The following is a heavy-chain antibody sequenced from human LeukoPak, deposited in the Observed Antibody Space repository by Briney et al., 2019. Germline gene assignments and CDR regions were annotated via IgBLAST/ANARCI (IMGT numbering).Heavy chain of an antibody. CDR3: ARDVRYSYFDS. Sequence: SETLALSCSVSGGSMSKDYWHWVRQPPGQGLEWIGYIYYTGSTNYNPSLKSRVTMSLDTSKNQFSLRLSSVTAADTAVYYCARDVRYSYFDSWGQGTLVTVSS. CDR2: IYYTGST. J-gene: IGHJ4*02. CDR1: GGSMSKDY. D-gene: IGHD5-18*01. V-gene: IGHV4-59*01.